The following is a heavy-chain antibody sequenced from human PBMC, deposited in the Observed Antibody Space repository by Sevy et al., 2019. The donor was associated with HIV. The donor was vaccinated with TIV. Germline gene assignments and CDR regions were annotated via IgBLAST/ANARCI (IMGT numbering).Heavy chain of an antibody. CDR2: IYYGGST. V-gene: IGHV4-59*08. CDR1: GGSISSYY. D-gene: IGHD3-3*01. Sequence: EILSLTCTVSGGSISSYYWSWIRQPPGKGLEWIGYIYYGGSTNYNPSLKSRVTISVDTSKNQFSLKLSSVTAADTAVYYCARHNKHYDFWSDLNWFDPWGQGTLVTVSS. CDR3: ARHNKHYDFWSDLNWFDP. J-gene: IGHJ5*02.